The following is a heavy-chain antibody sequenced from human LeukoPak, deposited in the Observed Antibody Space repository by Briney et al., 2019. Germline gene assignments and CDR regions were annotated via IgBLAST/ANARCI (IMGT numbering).Heavy chain of an antibody. V-gene: IGHV4-39*07. Sequence: KPSETLSLTCTVSGGSVSSSGDYWGWVRQPPGKGLEWIGSMFYRGNTYYNPSLKSRVTISVDTSKNQFSLKLYSVTAADTAVYYCARLGGCTTTSCYVHWFDPWGQGTLVTVSS. J-gene: IGHJ5*02. CDR2: MFYRGNT. CDR3: ARLGGCTTTSCYVHWFDP. D-gene: IGHD2-2*01. CDR1: GGSVSSSGDY.